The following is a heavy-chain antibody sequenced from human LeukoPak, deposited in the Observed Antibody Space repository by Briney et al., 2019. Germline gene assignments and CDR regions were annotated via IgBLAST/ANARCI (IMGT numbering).Heavy chain of an antibody. J-gene: IGHJ4*02. CDR3: TREGYCSSTSCYTFGY. CDR2: IRSKAYGGTT. D-gene: IGHD2-2*02. Sequence: PGRSLRLSCTASGFTFGDYAMSWVRQAPGKGLEWVGFIRSKAYGGTTEYAASVKGRFTISRDDSKSTAYLQMNSLKTEDTAVYYCTREGYCSSTSCYTFGYWGQGTLVTVSS. V-gene: IGHV3-49*04. CDR1: GFTFGDYA.